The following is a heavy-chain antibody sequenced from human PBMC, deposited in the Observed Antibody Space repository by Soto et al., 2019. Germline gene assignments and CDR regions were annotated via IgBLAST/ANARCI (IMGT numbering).Heavy chain of an antibody. D-gene: IGHD6-19*01. CDR2: IYWNDDK. V-gene: IGHV2-5*01. CDR1: GFSLRTSGVG. J-gene: IGHJ5*02. CDR3: AKSGSSGWYGWFDP. Sequence: QITLKESGLTLVKPTQTLTLTCIFSGFSLRTSGVGVGWIRQPPGKALEWLGFIYWNDDKRYSPSLKSRLTITKDTSKNQVVLTMTNMDPVDTATYYCAKSGSSGWYGWFDPWGQGTLVTVSS.